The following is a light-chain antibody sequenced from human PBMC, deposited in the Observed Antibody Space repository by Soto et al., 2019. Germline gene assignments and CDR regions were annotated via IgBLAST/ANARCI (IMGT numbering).Light chain of an antibody. Sequence: QSALTQPPSVSGSPGQSVTISCTGTSSDVGAYNFVSRYQQYPGKAPKLIIFDVSARPSGVPDRFSGSKSGNTASLTISGLQADDEADYYCCYYAGTYSPVLGGGTKLTVL. CDR2: DVS. J-gene: IGLJ2*01. V-gene: IGLV2-11*01. CDR3: CYYAGTYSPV. CDR1: SSDVGAYNF.